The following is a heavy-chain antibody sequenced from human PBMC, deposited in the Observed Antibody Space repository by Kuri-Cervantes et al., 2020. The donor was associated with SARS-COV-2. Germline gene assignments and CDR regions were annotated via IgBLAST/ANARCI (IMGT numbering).Heavy chain of an antibody. CDR2: ISGSGGSI. CDR1: GFTFSSYA. J-gene: IGHJ4*02. D-gene: IGHD2-2*01. CDR3: AKADIVVVPADGGGFDY. V-gene: IGHV3-23*01. Sequence: GESLKISCAASGFTFSSYAMSWVRQAPGKGLEWVSAISGSGGSIYYADSVKGRFTISRDNSKNTLYLQMNSLRAEDTAVYYCAKADIVVVPADGGGFDYWGQGTLVTVSS.